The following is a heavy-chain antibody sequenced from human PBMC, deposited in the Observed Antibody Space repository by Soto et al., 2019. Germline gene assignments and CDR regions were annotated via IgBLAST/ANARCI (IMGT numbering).Heavy chain of an antibody. D-gene: IGHD3-10*01. J-gene: IGHJ3*02. Sequence: QVQLEQSGAEVKKPGSSVKISCKASGGTLSDHGVSWLRQAPGQGLEWVGGTIPVFNTAKYAPKFQGRVTIAADKSTNIAYMELVSLRSDDTAFYYCARGVYGSGNYYTGTSAFDSWGKGTLVIVSS. CDR2: TIPVFNTA. CDR1: GGTLSDHG. CDR3: ARGVYGSGNYYTGTSAFDS. V-gene: IGHV1-69*06.